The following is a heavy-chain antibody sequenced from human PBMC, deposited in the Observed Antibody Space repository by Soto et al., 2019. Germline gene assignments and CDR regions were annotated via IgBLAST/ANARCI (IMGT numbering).Heavy chain of an antibody. V-gene: IGHV1-18*01. CDR1: GYSFSSYG. J-gene: IGHJ6*02. D-gene: IGHD3-22*01. CDR3: ARGGYYDSSGARNYHYYGMDV. Sequence: ASVKVSCKASGYSFSSYGITWVRQAPGQGLEWLGWIGPYNDDTKYAQRLQGRVTVTTDTSTRTAYMDIRGLRSDDTAIYYCARGGYYDSSGARNYHYYGMDVWGQGTTVTVSS. CDR2: IGPYNDDT.